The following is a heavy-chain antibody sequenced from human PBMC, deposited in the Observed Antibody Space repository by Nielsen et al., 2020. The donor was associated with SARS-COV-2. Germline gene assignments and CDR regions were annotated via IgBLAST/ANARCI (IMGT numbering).Heavy chain of an antibody. CDR3: AKDSSSPMDV. Sequence: GGSLRLSCAASGFTFSDYYMTWIRQAPGKGLEWVSYISSSGTAINYADSVKGRFTISRDNAKNSLYLQMNSLRAEDTALYYCAKDSSSPMDVWGQGTTVTVSS. D-gene: IGHD2-2*01. CDR2: ISSSGTAI. J-gene: IGHJ6*02. V-gene: IGHV3-11*01. CDR1: GFTFSDYY.